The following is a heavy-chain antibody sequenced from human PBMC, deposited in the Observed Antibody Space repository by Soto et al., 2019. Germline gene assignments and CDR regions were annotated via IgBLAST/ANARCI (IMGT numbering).Heavy chain of an antibody. V-gene: IGHV4-59*01. D-gene: IGHD3-3*01. CDR2: IHYSGST. Sequence: SETLSLTCTVSGDSIITFYWSWSRQPPGKGLEWIGYIHYSGSTNYNPSLKSQVIISVDTSKNQFSLKLSSVTAADTAVYFCARVRSNLFDYWGQGTLVTVSS. J-gene: IGHJ4*02. CDR1: GDSIITFY. CDR3: ARVRSNLFDY.